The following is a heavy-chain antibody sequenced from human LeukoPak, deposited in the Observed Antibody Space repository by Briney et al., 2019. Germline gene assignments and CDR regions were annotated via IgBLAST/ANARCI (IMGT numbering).Heavy chain of an antibody. Sequence: GGSLRLSCAASGFTFSSYGMHWVRQAPGKGLEWVAVISYDGSNKYYADSVKGRFTISRDNSKNTLYLQMNSLRAEDTAVYYCAKALEYYDFWSGYRPNYYYGMDVWGQGTTVTVSS. CDR1: GFTFSSYG. J-gene: IGHJ6*02. CDR3: AKALEYYDFWSGYRPNYYYGMDV. V-gene: IGHV3-30*18. CDR2: ISYDGSNK. D-gene: IGHD3-3*01.